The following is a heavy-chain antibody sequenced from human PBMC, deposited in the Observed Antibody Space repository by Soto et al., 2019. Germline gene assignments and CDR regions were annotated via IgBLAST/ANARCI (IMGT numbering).Heavy chain of an antibody. CDR3: ARDRGYNWNYGWFDP. D-gene: IGHD1-7*01. Sequence: QVQLVQSGAEVKKPGASVKVSCKASGYTFISYGISWVRQAPGQGREWMGRISGYNGNTNYAQKLQGRVTMTTDTSTSTAYIELRSLRSDDTAVYYCARDRGYNWNYGWFDPWGQGTLVTVSS. CDR2: ISGYNGNT. V-gene: IGHV1-18*01. J-gene: IGHJ5*02. CDR1: GYTFISYG.